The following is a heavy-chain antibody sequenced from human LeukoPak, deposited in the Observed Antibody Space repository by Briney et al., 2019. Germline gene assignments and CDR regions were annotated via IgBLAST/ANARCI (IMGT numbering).Heavy chain of an antibody. Sequence: SGPTRFKPTQTLTLTSSFSAFSLNTSGVDVVWIRQPPGKALEWLAMIYWDEDKRYSPSLNTRVTITKDTSKNQVVLTVNNMDPLDTVTYYCAHSHRYSSSWYPHLFDYWGQGTLVAVSS. CDR2: IYWDEDK. V-gene: IGHV2-5*02. D-gene: IGHD6-13*01. CDR1: AFSLNTSGVD. J-gene: IGHJ4*02. CDR3: AHSHRYSSSWYPHLFDY.